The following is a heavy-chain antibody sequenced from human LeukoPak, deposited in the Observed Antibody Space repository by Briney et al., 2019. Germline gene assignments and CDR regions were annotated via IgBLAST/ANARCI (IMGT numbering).Heavy chain of an antibody. CDR3: ARPGDSGSYYRHFDY. CDR1: GFTFSTYG. CDR2: ISKDGDNK. D-gene: IGHD3-10*01. Sequence: GGSLRLSCAASGFTFSTYGIHWVRQAPGKGLEWVALISKDGDNKYYADSVKGRFTISRDNSKNTLYLQMDSLRAEDTAVYYCARPGDSGSYYRHFDYWGQGTLVTVSS. V-gene: IGHV3-30*03. J-gene: IGHJ4*02.